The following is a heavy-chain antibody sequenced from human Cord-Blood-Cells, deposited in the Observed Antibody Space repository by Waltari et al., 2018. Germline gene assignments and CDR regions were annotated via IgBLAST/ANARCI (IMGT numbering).Heavy chain of an antibody. CDR1: GFTFSSYW. J-gene: IGHJ2*01. Sequence: EVQLVESGGGLVQPGGSLRLSCAASGFTFSSYWMSWVRQAPGKGLEWVANIKQDGSEKYYVDSVKCRFTFSRDNAKNSLYLQMNSLRAEDTAVYYCASLKAQDWYFDLWGRGTLVTVSS. V-gene: IGHV3-7*01. CDR2: IKQDGSEK. CDR3: ASLKAQDWYFDL.